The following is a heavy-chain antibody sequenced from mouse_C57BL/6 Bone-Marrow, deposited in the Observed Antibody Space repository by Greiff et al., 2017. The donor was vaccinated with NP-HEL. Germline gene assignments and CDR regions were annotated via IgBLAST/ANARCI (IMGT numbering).Heavy chain of an antibody. CDR3: ARQDYDYDEGGFDY. CDR1: GFTFSSYG. V-gene: IGHV5-6*01. Sequence: EVQLVESGGDLVKPGGSLKLSCAASGFTFSSYGMSWVRQTPDKRLEWVATISSGGSYTYYPDSVKGRFTISRDNAKNTLYLQMSSLKSEDTAMYYCARQDYDYDEGGFDYWGQGTTLTVSS. CDR2: ISSGGSYT. J-gene: IGHJ2*01. D-gene: IGHD2-4*01.